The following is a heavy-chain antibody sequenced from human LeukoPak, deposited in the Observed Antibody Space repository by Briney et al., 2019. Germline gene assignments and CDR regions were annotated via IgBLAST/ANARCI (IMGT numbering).Heavy chain of an antibody. D-gene: IGHD3-22*01. CDR2: ISGSGGST. Sequence: PGGSLRLSCAASGFTFSSYAMSWVRQAPGKGLEWVSAISGSGGSTYYADSVKGRFTISRDNSKNTLYLQMNSLRAEDTAVYYCAKDRYYYYDSSGHFDYWGQGTLVTVSS. CDR1: GFTFSSYA. V-gene: IGHV3-23*01. CDR3: AKDRYYYYDSSGHFDY. J-gene: IGHJ4*02.